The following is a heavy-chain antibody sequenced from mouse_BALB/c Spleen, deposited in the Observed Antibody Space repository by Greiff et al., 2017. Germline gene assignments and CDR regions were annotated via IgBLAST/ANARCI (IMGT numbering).Heavy chain of an antibody. J-gene: IGHJ2*01. Sequence: EVMLVESGGGLVKPGGSLKLSCAASGFAFSSYDMSWVRQTPEKRLEWVAYISSGGGSTYYPDTVKGRFTISRDNAKNTLYLQMSSLKSEDTAVYYCARQGRGDFDYWGQGTTLTVSS. CDR2: ISSGGGST. CDR3: ARQGRGDFDY. CDR1: GFAFSSYD. V-gene: IGHV5-12-1*01.